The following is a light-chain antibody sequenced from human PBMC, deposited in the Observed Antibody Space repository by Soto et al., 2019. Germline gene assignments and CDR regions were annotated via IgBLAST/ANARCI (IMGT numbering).Light chain of an antibody. CDR1: ALPQKF. J-gene: IGLJ3*02. V-gene: IGLV3-10*01. Sequence: SYELTQPPSVSVSRGQTARITCFGDALPQKFAYWFQQKSGQAPVLVIHGDDKRPSGIPERFSGSSSGTLATLTISGAQVEDEADYYCYSADSSGDHRVFGGGTKLTVL. CDR2: GDD. CDR3: YSADSSGDHRV.